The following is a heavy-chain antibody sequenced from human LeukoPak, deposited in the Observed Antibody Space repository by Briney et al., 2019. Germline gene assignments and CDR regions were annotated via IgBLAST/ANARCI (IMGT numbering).Heavy chain of an antibody. CDR1: GFTFSTYA. CDR2: IWPDGSKK. D-gene: IGHD6-25*01. CDR3: AKISSSAESNFDY. J-gene: IGHJ4*02. V-gene: IGHV3-30*02. Sequence: HSGGSLRLSCAASGFTFSTYAMHWVRQAPGKGLEWVAFIWPDGSKKYYADSVKGRFAISRENSKNTVYLQMNDLRPEDTALYFCAKISSSAESNFDYWGQGTLLTVSS.